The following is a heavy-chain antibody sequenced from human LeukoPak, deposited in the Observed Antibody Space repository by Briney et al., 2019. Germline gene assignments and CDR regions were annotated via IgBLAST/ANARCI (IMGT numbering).Heavy chain of an antibody. CDR1: GFTFSSYA. J-gene: IGHJ3*01. D-gene: IGHD2-15*01. Sequence: PGGSLRLSCAASGFTFSSYAMHWVRQAPGKGLEWVAVISYDGSNKYYADSVKGRFTISRDNSKNTLYLQMNSLRAEDTAVYYCARERKRANPYCSGGSCYSVNMAFDVWGQETMVTVSS. CDR2: ISYDGSNK. CDR3: ARERKRANPYCSGGSCYSVNMAFDV. V-gene: IGHV3-30-3*01.